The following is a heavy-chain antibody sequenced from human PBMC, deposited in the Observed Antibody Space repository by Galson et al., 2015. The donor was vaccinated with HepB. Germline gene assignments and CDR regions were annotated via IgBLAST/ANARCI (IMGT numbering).Heavy chain of an antibody. CDR2: IIPIFGTA. D-gene: IGHD5-18*01. CDR1: GGTFSSYA. CDR3: ARDRGYSYGYGYFDY. Sequence: SVKVSCKASGGTFSSYAISWVRQAPGQGLEWMGGIIPIFGTANYAQKFQGRVTITADESTSTAYMELSSLRSEDTAVYYCARDRGYSYGYGYFDYWGQGTLVTVSS. V-gene: IGHV1-69*13. J-gene: IGHJ4*02.